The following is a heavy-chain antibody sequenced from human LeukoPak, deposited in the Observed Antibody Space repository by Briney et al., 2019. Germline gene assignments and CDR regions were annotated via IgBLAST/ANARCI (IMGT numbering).Heavy chain of an antibody. CDR3: ATVYCGGDCYGDAFDI. J-gene: IGHJ3*02. V-gene: IGHV1-24*01. CDR2: FDPEDGET. Sequence: ASVKVSCKVSGYTLTELSMHRVRQAPGKGLEWMGGFDPEDGETIYAQKFQGRVTMTEDTSTDTAYMELSSLRSEDTAVYYCATVYCGGDCYGDAFDIWGQGTMVTVSS. D-gene: IGHD2-21*02. CDR1: GYTLTELS.